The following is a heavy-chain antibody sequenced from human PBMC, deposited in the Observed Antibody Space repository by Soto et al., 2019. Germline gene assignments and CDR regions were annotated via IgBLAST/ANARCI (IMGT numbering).Heavy chain of an antibody. J-gene: IGHJ6*02. CDR2: ISYDGSNK. CDR1: GFTFSSYG. D-gene: IGHD3-22*01. Sequence: GGSLRLSCAASGFTFSSYGMHWVRQAPGKELEWVAVISYDGSNKYYADSVKGRFTISRDNSKNTLYLQMNSLRAEDMAVYYCAKDRDYYDSSGYYFSTGMDVWGQGTTVTVSS. CDR3: AKDRDYYDSSGYYFSTGMDV. V-gene: IGHV3-30*18.